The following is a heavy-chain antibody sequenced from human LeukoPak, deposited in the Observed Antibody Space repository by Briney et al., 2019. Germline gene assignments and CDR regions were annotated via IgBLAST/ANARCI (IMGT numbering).Heavy chain of an antibody. CDR2: IFYNEGT. Sequence: SETLSLTCSVSGDSISSSGYYWSWIRQPPGKGLEWIGYIFYNEGTSYNPSLKSRVTISVDTSNNQLSLKVNSVTAADTAMYYCVKSNSRYQPWTLDIWGRGTMVTVSS. J-gene: IGHJ3*02. D-gene: IGHD2-2*01. CDR3: VKSNSRYQPWTLDI. CDR1: GDSISSSGYY. V-gene: IGHV4-61*08.